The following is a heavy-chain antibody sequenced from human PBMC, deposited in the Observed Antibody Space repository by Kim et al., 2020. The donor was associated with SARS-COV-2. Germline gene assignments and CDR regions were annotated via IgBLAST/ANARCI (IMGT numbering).Heavy chain of an antibody. CDR2: ISFDGSDI. V-gene: IGHV3-33*05. CDR3: AREYDSLWSNYRHFDY. J-gene: IGHJ4*02. D-gene: IGHD3-16*02. Sequence: GGSLRLSCEASGLVISLYGMHWVRQAPGKGLEWLASISFDGSDIHYADSVKGRFSVSRDNSKKTLFLQMNSLRADDTAVYYCAREYDSLWSNYRHFDYWGQGTLVTVSS. CDR1: GLVISLYG.